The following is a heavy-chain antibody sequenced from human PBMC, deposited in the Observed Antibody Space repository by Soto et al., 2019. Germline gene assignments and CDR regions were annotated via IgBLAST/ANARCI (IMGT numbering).Heavy chain of an antibody. V-gene: IGHV4-30-4*01. Sequence: SETLSLTCTVSGCSISSGDYYWSWIRQPPGKGLEWIGYIYYSGSTYYNPSLKSRVTISVDTSKNQFSLKLSSVTAADTAVYYCARVERVYCGGDCYSFNWFDPWGQGTLVTVSS. D-gene: IGHD2-21*02. J-gene: IGHJ5*02. CDR3: ARVERVYCGGDCYSFNWFDP. CDR1: GCSISSGDYY. CDR2: IYYSGST.